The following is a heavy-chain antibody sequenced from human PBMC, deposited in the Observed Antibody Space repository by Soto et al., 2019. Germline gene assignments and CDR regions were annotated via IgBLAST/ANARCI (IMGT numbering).Heavy chain of an antibody. J-gene: IGHJ6*02. CDR1: GFTFDSCV. CDR3: AKDPPSERMQPDYGMDV. V-gene: IGHV3-23*04. CDR2: ISGSGRYT. D-gene: IGHD6-13*01. Sequence: DVQLVESGGDLVQPGGSLRLSCAASGFTFDSCVMSWVRQAPGKGLEWLSLISGSGRYTDYADSVKGRFTISSDNSKNTLYPKMNSRRVEDTAVYYCAKDPPSERMQPDYGMDVWGQGTTVTVSS.